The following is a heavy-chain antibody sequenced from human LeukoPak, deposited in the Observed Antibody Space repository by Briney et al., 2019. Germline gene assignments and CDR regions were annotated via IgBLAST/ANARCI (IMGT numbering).Heavy chain of an antibody. CDR2: INHSGST. J-gene: IGHJ4*02. CDR1: GGSFSGYY. V-gene: IGHV4-34*01. CDR3: ARGSVYYD. D-gene: IGHD1-26*01. Sequence: PSETLSLTCAVYGGSFSGYYWSWIRQPPGKGLEWIGEINHSGSTNYNPSLKSRVTISVDTSKNQFSLKLSSVTAADTAVYYCARGSVYYDWGQGTLVTVSS.